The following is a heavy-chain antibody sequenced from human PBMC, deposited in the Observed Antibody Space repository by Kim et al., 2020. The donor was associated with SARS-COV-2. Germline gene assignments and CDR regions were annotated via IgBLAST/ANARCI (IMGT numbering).Heavy chain of an antibody. J-gene: IGHJ4*02. CDR3: ARDRGTIFGVVIMNFDY. V-gene: IGHV3-30*07. D-gene: IGHD3-3*01. Sequence: VKGRFTISRDNSKNTLYLQMNSLRAEDTAVYYCARDRGTIFGVVIMNFDYWGQGTLVTVSS.